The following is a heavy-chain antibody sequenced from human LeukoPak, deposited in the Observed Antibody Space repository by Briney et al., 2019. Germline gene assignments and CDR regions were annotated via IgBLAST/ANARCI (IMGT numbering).Heavy chain of an antibody. CDR2: ISAYNGNT. CDR3: ARHGNALTHSEYFDY. V-gene: IGHV1-18*01. CDR1: GYTFSIYG. J-gene: IGHJ4*02. D-gene: IGHD1-26*01. Sequence: ASVRVSCKASGYTFSIYGFSWVRQAPGQGLEWMGWISAYNGNTNYAQKFQGRVTITKDTSTSTAYLDLQSLRSDDTAIYYCARHGNALTHSEYFDYWGQGTLITVSS.